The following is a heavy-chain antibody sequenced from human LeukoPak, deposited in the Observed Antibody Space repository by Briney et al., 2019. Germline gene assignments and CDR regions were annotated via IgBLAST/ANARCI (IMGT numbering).Heavy chain of an antibody. V-gene: IGHV3-33*01. J-gene: IGHJ4*02. D-gene: IGHD2-15*01. CDR3: ERHASGHYFDS. Sequence: GRSLRLSCVASGFTFSNYGMHWVRQAPGKGLEWVAIIWFDGSDKYYADSVKGRVTISRDNSKNTLYLQMNSLRAEDTAVYYCERHASGHYFDSWGQGTLVTVSS. CDR2: IWFDGSDK. CDR1: GFTFSNYG.